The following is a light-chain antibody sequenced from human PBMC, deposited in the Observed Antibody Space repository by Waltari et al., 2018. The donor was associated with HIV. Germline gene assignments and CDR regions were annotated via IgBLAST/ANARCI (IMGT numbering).Light chain of an antibody. CDR3: SSYTSSNTLVV. Sequence: HSALPQPASVSGSPGPSITISCTGTSSDVGGYNYVPWHQQHPGKAPNLMIYEVSNRPSGVSNRFSGSKSGNTASLTISGLQAEDEADYYCSSYTSSNTLVVFGGGTKLTVL. V-gene: IGLV2-14*01. J-gene: IGLJ2*01. CDR1: SSDVGGYNY. CDR2: EVS.